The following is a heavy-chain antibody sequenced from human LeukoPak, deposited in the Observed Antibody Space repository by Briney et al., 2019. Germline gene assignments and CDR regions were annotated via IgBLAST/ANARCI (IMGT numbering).Heavy chain of an antibody. CDR2: MNPNSGNT. J-gene: IGHJ6*04. V-gene: IGHV1-8*01. CDR3: ATSWGSGSYVCLDV. Sequence: ASVKVSCKASGYTFTSYDINWVRQATGQGLEWMGWMNPNSGNTGYAQKFQGRVTMTRNTSISTAYMELSSLRSDDTAVYYCATSWGSGSYVCLDVWGKGNTVTVSS. D-gene: IGHD1-26*01. CDR1: GYTFTSYD.